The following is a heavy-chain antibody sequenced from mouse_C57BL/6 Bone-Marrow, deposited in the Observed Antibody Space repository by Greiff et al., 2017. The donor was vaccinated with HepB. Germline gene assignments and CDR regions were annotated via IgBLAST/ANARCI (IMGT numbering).Heavy chain of an antibody. V-gene: IGHV5-6*02. Sequence: EVKLVESGGDLVKPGGSLKLSCAASGFTFSSYGMAWVRQTPDKRLEWVATISSGGSYTYYPDSVKGRFTISRDNAKNTLYLQMSSLKSEDTAIYYCARRDGYDGPWGQGTTLTVSS. CDR3: ARRDGYDGP. J-gene: IGHJ2*01. CDR2: ISSGGSYT. D-gene: IGHD2-2*01. CDR1: GFTFSSYG.